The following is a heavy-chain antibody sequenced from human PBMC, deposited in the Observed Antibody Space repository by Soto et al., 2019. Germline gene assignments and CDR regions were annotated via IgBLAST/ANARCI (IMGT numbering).Heavy chain of an antibody. CDR2: IFSNGFT. V-gene: IGHV3-66*01. CDR1: GFTVSNNY. CDR3: ARDGTYNWV. J-gene: IGHJ4*02. Sequence: ELQLVASGGGLVQPGGSLRLSCAASGFTVSNNYVRWVRQAPGKGLEWVSLIFSNGFTRYADSVKGRFTTSRDSSSNTLYLQMNSRRVEDTAVYYCARDGTYNWVGGQGIHVTVSS. D-gene: IGHD1-1*01.